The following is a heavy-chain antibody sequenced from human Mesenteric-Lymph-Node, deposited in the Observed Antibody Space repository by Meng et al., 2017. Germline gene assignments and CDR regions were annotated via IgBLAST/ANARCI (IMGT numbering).Heavy chain of an antibody. D-gene: IGHD3-10*01. Sequence: GESLKISCAGAGFTFNIYWMHWVRQAPGKGLEWVSRINSDGAITTYADSVKGRFTISRDNAKNSLYLQMNSLRAEDTAVYYCAKSGSFSLLRGNMDVWGQGTTVTVSS. CDR2: INSDGAIT. CDR3: AKSGSFSLLRGNMDV. V-gene: IGHV3-74*01. J-gene: IGHJ6*02. CDR1: GFTFNIYW.